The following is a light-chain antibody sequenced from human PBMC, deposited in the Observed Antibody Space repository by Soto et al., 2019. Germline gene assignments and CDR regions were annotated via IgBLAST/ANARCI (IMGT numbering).Light chain of an antibody. CDR1: QSISIW. CDR2: KTS. V-gene: IGKV1-5*03. Sequence: DIHMTQSPSTLSASVGDRVTITCRASQSISIWLAWYQQKPGKAPNLLIYKTSSLETGVPSRFSGSGSGTAFTLTISSLQPDDFATYYGQHWNDYSWTFGQGTKVEVK. J-gene: IGKJ1*01. CDR3: QHWNDYSWT.